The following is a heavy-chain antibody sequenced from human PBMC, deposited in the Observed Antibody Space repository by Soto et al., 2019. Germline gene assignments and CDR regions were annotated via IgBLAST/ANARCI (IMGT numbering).Heavy chain of an antibody. CDR3: ARAPVLAKYQLKTNGGHY. CDR2: ISSSSSTI. J-gene: IGHJ4*02. D-gene: IGHD2-2*01. V-gene: IGHV3-48*01. Sequence: PGGSLRLSCAASGFTFSSYSMDWVRQAPGKGLEWVSYISSSSSTIYYADSVKGRSTISRDNAKNSLYLQMNSLRAEDTAVYYCARAPVLAKYQLKTNGGHYWGQGTLVTVSS. CDR1: GFTFSSYS.